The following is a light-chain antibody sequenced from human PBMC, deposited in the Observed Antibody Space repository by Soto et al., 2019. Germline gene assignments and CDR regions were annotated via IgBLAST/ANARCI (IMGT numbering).Light chain of an antibody. V-gene: IGLV1-40*01. CDR3: QSYDSSLSGAV. CDR2: DNN. CDR1: SSNIGAGYD. Sequence: QSVLTQSPSVSGAPGQRVTISCTGSSSNIGAGYDVHWYQQLPGTAPKLLIYDNNNRPSGVPDRFSGSKSGTSASLAITGLRPEDEAEYYCQSYDSSLSGAVFGGGTQLTVL. J-gene: IGLJ7*01.